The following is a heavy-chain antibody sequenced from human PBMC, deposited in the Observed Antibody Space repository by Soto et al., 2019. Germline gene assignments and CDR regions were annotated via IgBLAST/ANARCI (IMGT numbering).Heavy chain of an antibody. J-gene: IGHJ4*02. Sequence: GASVKVSCKASGGTFSSYTISWVRQAPGQGLEWMGRIIPILGIANYAQKFQGRVTITADKSTSTAYMELSSLRSEDTAVYYCAARSRHLRPLNLSNSSSWYYGYWGQGTLVTVSS. V-gene: IGHV1-69*02. D-gene: IGHD6-13*01. CDR2: IIPILGIA. CDR1: GGTFSSYT. CDR3: AARSRHLRPLNLSNSSSWYYGY.